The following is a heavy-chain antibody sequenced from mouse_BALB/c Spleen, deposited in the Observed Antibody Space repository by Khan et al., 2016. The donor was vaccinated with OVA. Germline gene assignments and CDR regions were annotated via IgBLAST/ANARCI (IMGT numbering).Heavy chain of an antibody. CDR1: GYTFTSYW. CDR3: ARDNYYGRSCYAMDY. CDR2: IAPGSSNA. J-gene: IGHJ4*01. D-gene: IGHD1-1*01. V-gene: IGHV1S41*01. Sequence: DLVKPGASVNLSCKASGYTFTSYWINWIKQRPGQGLEWIGRIAPGSSNAYYNAMFKDKAPLNVDTSSSTAYIQLSSLASEDSAVDFVARDNYYGRSCYAMDYWGQGTSVTVSS.